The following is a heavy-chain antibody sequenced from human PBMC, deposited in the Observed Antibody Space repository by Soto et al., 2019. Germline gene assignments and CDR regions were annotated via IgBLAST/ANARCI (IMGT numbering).Heavy chain of an antibody. CDR1: GFTFSSYG. J-gene: IGHJ4*02. V-gene: IGHV3-33*01. CDR3: ARDFGGSGSYYNFDY. CDR2: IWYDGSNK. Sequence: LRLSCAASGFTFSSYGMHWVRRAPGKGLEWVAVIWYDGSNKYYADSVKGRFTISRDNSKNTLYLQMNSLRAEDTAVYYCARDFGGSGSYYNFDYWGQGTLVTVSS. D-gene: IGHD3-10*01.